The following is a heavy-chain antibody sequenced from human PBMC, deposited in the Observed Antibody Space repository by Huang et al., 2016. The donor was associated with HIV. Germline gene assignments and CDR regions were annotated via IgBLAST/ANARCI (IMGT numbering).Heavy chain of an antibody. V-gene: IGHV4-61*09. J-gene: IGHJ4*02. CDR3: ARGVYGDYRSDS. D-gene: IGHD4-17*01. CDR2: IYNQGGP. Sequence: VQLQESGPGLVKPSQTLSLTCTVSGDSISSGSYYWGWLRQPAGKGLGWMGHIYNQGGPRYNPSLKSRITISEDTSKNQFSLKLSSVTAADTAVYYCARGVYGDYRSDSWGQGTLVTVSS. CDR1: GDSISSGSYY.